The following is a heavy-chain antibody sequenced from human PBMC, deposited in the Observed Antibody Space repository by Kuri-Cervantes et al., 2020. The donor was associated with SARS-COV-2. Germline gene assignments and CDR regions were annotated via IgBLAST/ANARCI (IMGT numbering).Heavy chain of an antibody. J-gene: IGHJ4*02. V-gene: IGHV1-18*04. CDR1: GYTFTGYY. Sequence: ASVKVSCKASGYTFTGYYMHWVRQAPGQGLEWMGWISAYNGNTNYAQKLQGRVTMTRDTSTTTAYMELSSLTSEDTAIYYCYCAPKEGFDSWGQGTLVTVSS. D-gene: IGHD2-21*01. CDR3: YCAPKEGFDS. CDR2: ISAYNGNT.